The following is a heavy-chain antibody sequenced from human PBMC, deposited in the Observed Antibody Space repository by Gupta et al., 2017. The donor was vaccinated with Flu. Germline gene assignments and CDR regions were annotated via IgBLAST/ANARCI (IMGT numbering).Heavy chain of an antibody. Sequence: GGSITGSSYYWGWIRQPPGKGLEWIGSIYYSGSTYYNPSLKSRVTISVDTSKNQFSPKPSSVTAADTAVYYGSKIYDAFDIWGQGTMVTVSS. CDR2: IYYSGST. V-gene: IGHV4-39*01. J-gene: IGHJ3*02. CDR1: GGSITGSSYY. CDR3: SKIYDAFDI.